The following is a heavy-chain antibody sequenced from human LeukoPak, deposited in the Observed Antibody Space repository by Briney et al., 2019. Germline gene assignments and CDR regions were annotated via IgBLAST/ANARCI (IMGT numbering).Heavy chain of an antibody. CDR1: GFTFSNYA. Sequence: GGSLRLSCAASGFTFSNYAMNWVRQAPWKGLEWVSSISESGDTTHYADSVKGRFTISRDNAQNTLYLQMNTLRAEDTALYYCAKQWVDCWGQGTLVTVSS. D-gene: IGHD1-26*01. CDR2: ISESGDTT. V-gene: IGHV3-23*01. CDR3: AKQWVDC. J-gene: IGHJ4*02.